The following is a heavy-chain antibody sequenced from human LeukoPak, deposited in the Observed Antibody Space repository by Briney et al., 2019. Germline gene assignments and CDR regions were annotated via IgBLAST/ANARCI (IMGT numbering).Heavy chain of an antibody. V-gene: IGHV1-2*02. J-gene: IGHJ3*02. CDR1: GYTFTGYY. CDR2: INPNSGGT. D-gene: IGHD2-21*02. Sequence: ASVKVSCKASGYTFTGYYTHWVRQAPGQGLEWMGWINPNSGGTNYAQKFQGRVTMTRDTSISTAYMELSRLRSDDTAVYYCAREWGVVTAIVDAFDIWGQGTMVTVSP. CDR3: AREWGVVTAIVDAFDI.